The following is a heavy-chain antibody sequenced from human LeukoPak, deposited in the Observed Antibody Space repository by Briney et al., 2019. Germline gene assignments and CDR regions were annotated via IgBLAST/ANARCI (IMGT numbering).Heavy chain of an antibody. D-gene: IGHD4-17*01. Sequence: SETLSLTCAVYGGSFSDYSWTWIRQPPGKGLQWIGEINHSGGTNHNPSLMSRVIMSVDTSKNQISLKVSSVTAADTAVYYCARGGYGDLYYFDYWGQGTLVTVSS. V-gene: IGHV4-34*01. CDR2: INHSGGT. J-gene: IGHJ4*02. CDR3: ARGGYGDLYYFDY. CDR1: GGSFSDYS.